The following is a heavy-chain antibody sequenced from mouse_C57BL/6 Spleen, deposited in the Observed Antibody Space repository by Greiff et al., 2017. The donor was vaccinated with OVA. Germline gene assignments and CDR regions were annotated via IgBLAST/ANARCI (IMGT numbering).Heavy chain of an antibody. CDR2: ISGGGGNT. CDR3: ARQGYYGYYFDY. CDR1: GFTFSSYT. V-gene: IGHV5-9*01. D-gene: IGHD1-1*01. J-gene: IGHJ2*01. Sequence: EVKLMESGGGLVKPGGSLKLSCAASGFTFSSYTMSWVRQTPEKRLEWVATISGGGGNTYYPDSVRGRFTISRDNAKNTLYLQMSSLRSEDTALYYCARQGYYGYYFDYWGQGTTLTVSS.